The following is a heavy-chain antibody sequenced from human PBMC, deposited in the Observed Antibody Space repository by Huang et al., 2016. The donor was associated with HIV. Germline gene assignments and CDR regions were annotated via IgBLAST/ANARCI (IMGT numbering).Heavy chain of an antibody. CDR3: ARGQLGSYGDYDVLY. V-gene: IGHV1-69*13. Sequence: QVQLVQSGAEVKTPGSSVKVSCKASGGTFSKYAISWVRQAPGQGLEAMGGSSPMFGTPNDARKFQGRGTITADDSTSTTYGEVSSLRSEDTALYYCARGQLGSYGDYDVLYWGQRTLVTVSS. CDR2: SSPMFGTP. J-gene: IGHJ4*02. D-gene: IGHD4-17*01. CDR1: GGTFSKYA.